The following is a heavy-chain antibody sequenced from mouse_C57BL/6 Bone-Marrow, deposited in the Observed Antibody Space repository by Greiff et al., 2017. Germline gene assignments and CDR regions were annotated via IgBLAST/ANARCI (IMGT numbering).Heavy chain of an antibody. J-gene: IGHJ4*01. CDR3: ARKGANYSNYDYAMDY. CDR2: IHPNSGST. V-gene: IGHV1-64*01. D-gene: IGHD2-5*01. CDR1: GYTFTSYW. Sequence: QVQLQQPGAELVKPGASVKLSCKASGYTFTSYWMHWVKQRPGQGLEWIGMIHPNSGSTNYNEKFKSKATLTVDKSSSTAYMQLSSLTSEDSAVYYCARKGANYSNYDYAMDYWGQGTSVTVSS.